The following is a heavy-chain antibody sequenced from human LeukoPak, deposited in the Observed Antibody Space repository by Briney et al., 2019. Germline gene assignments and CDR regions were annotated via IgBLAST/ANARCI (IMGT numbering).Heavy chain of an antibody. CDR2: IYYSGRT. D-gene: IGHD3-22*01. CDR1: GDSVSRSDSY. Sequence: SETLSLTCSVSGDSVSRSDSYWDWIRQPPGKGLEWIGTIYYSGRTYYSPSLMSRVTMSVDPSNNQFSLNLRSVTAADTAVYYCARRRYYDGSGYLEWGQGTLLSVSS. V-gene: IGHV4-39*01. J-gene: IGHJ1*01. CDR3: ARRRYYDGSGYLE.